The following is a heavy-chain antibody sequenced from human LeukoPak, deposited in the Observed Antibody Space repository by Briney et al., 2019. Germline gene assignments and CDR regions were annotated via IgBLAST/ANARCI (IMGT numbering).Heavy chain of an antibody. CDR3: VRGGIGSSNY. J-gene: IGHJ4*02. Sequence: PGGSLRLSCAASGFTFDDYAMHWVRQAPGKGLEWVSGITWNSDNIGYVDSVRGRFTSSRDNAENSLYLQMNSLRAEDTAVYYCVRGGIGSSNYWGQGTLVTVSS. D-gene: IGHD6-13*01. CDR1: GFTFDDYA. V-gene: IGHV3-9*01. CDR2: ITWNSDNI.